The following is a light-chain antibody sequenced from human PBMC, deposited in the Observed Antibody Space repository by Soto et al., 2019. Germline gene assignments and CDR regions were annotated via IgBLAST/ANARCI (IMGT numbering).Light chain of an antibody. V-gene: IGKV3-15*01. Sequence: EKVMTQSPATLSVSPGERAALSCRASQSVSSDLAWYQQKPGQAPRLLIYGASTRATGIPARFSGSGSGTEFTLIISNLQSEDFAVYYCQQYDYWPRTFGQGTKVEIK. CDR3: QQYDYWPRT. CDR1: QSVSSD. J-gene: IGKJ1*01. CDR2: GAS.